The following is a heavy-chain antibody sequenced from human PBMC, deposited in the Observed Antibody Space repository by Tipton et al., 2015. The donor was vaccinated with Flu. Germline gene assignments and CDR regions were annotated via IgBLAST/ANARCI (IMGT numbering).Heavy chain of an antibody. CDR1: GGSISSGGYY. D-gene: IGHD3-22*01. CDR3: ARYYYYDSSGYSPFWFDP. J-gene: IGHJ5*02. CDR2: IYYSGST. Sequence: TLSLTCTVSGGSISSGGYYWSWIRQHPGKGLEWIGYIYYSGSTYYNPSLKSRVTISVDTSKNQFPLKLSSVTAADTAVYYCARYYYYDSSGYSPFWFDPWGQGTLVTVSS. V-gene: IGHV4-31*03.